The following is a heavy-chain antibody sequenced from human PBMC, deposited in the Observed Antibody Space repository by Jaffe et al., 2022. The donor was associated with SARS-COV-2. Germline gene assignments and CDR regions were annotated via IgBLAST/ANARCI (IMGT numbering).Heavy chain of an antibody. D-gene: IGHD2-21*02. Sequence: QLQLQESGPGLVKPSETLSLTCTVSGGSISSSSYYWGWIRQPPGKGLEWIGSIYYSGSTYYNPSLKSRVTISVDTSKNQFSLKLSSVTAADTAVYYCARAFVRIPLGYRPGVTHPPHFDYWGQGTLVTVSS. CDR1: GGSISSSSYY. J-gene: IGHJ4*02. CDR2: IYYSGST. V-gene: IGHV4-39*01. CDR3: ARAFVRIPLGYRPGVTHPPHFDY.